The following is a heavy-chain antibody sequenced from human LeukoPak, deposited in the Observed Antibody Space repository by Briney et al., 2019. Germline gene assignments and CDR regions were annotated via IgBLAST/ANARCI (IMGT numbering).Heavy chain of an antibody. CDR2: ISWNSGSI. CDR3: AKDGGFDWLSHYGMDV. Sequence: PGGSLRLSCAASGFTFDDYAIHWVRQAPGKGLEWVSGISWNSGSIGYADSVKGRFTISRDNAKNSLYLQMNSLRAEDTALYYCAKDGGFDWLSHYGMDVWGQGTTVTVSS. D-gene: IGHD3-9*01. CDR1: GFTFDDYA. V-gene: IGHV3-9*01. J-gene: IGHJ6*02.